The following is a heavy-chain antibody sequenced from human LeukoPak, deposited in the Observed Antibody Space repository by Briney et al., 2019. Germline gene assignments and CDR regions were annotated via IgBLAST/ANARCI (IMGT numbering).Heavy chain of an antibody. CDR2: IYYSGST. V-gene: IGHV4-31*03. J-gene: IGHJ3*02. CDR3: ARHEEGYDTYDAFDI. Sequence: SETLSLTCTVSGGSISSGGYYWSWIRQHPGKGLEWIGYIYYSGSTYYNPSLKSRVTISVDTSKNQFSLKLSSVTAADTAVYYCARHEEGYDTYDAFDIWGQGTMVTVSS. D-gene: IGHD5-12*01. CDR1: GGSISSGGYY.